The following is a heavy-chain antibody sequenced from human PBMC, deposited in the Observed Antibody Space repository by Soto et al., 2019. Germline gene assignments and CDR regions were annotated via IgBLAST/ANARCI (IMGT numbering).Heavy chain of an antibody. D-gene: IGHD2-8*01. CDR1: GVTFSRYA. CDR3: AKGGRNGRPPHYFDY. CDR2: IRGSGGST. J-gene: IGHJ4*02. Sequence: AGGDLRHSWAASGVTFSRYAKSWGRQAPGKGLEWVSAIRGSGGSTYYADSVKGRFTISRDNSKNTLYLQMNSLRAEDTAVYYCAKGGRNGRPPHYFDYWGQGTLVTVSS. V-gene: IGHV3-23*01.